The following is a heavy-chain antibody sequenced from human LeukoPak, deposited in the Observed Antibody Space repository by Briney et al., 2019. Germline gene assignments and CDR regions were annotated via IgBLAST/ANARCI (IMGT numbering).Heavy chain of an antibody. J-gene: IGHJ4*02. D-gene: IGHD2-2*02. CDR3: ARDLAGQYCSSTTYCTFIRDTYFDY. CDR2: INPNSGDT. CDR1: GYTFTGYY. V-gene: IGHV1-2*02. Sequence: EASVKVSCKASGYTFTGYYMHWMRQAPGQGLEWMGWINPNSGDTNYAQKFQGRVTMTRDTSITTAYMELSSLRSDDTAVYYCARDLAGQYCSSTTYCTFIRDTYFDYWGQGTLVTVSS.